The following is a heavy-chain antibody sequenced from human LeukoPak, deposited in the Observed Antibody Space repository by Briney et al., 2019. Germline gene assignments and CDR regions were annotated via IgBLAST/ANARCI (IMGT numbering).Heavy chain of an antibody. CDR2: ITGTSYPK. J-gene: IGHJ4*02. CDR3: TRDGADTGFDFDY. V-gene: IGHV3-21*05. D-gene: IGHD2-8*02. CDR1: GFPFNSYS. Sequence: GSLRLSCRASGFPFNSYSMNWVRQAPGKGLEWISYITGTSYPKMYGDSVRGRFTISRDNAQNSLYLQMNFLRAEDTAHYYCTRDGADTGFDFDYWGQGVLVTVSS.